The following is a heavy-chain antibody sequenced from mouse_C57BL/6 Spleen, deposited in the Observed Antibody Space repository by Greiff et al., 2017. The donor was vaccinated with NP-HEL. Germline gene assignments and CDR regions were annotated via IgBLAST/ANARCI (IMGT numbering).Heavy chain of an antibody. CDR2: INPYNGDT. V-gene: IGHV1-20*01. Sequence: EVQLQQSGPELVKPGDSVKISCTASGYSFTGYFMNWVMQSHGKSLEWIGRINPYNGDTFYNQKFKGKATLTVDKSSSTAHMELRSLTSEDSAVYYCARCGAGRLYAMDYWGQGTSVTVSS. J-gene: IGHJ4*01. CDR1: GYSFTGYF. CDR3: ARCGAGRLYAMDY. D-gene: IGHD4-1*01.